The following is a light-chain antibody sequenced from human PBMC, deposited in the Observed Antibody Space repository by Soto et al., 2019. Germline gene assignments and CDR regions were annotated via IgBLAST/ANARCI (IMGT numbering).Light chain of an antibody. CDR2: EGS. V-gene: IGLV2-23*01. J-gene: IGLJ1*01. CDR1: SSDVGSYNL. Sequence: QSALTQPASVSGSPGQSITISCTGTSSDVGSYNLVSWYQQHPGKAPKLMIYEGSKRPSGVSNRFSGSKSGNTASLTISGLQAEDEADYYCCSYAGSFTYVFGPGTKLTVL. CDR3: CSYAGSFTYV.